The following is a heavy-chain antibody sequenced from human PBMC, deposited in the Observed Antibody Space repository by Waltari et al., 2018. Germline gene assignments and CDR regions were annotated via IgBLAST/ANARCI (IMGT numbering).Heavy chain of an antibody. J-gene: IGHJ4*02. Sequence: EVQLLESGGGLVQPGGSLRLSCAASGFTFSSYAMSWVRPAPGKGLEWVSAFSGSGGSTYYADSVKGRFTISRDNSKNTLYLQMNSLRAEDTAVYYCAKPPPSSWYFYYWGQGTLVTVSS. D-gene: IGHD6-13*01. CDR3: AKPPPSSWYFYY. CDR1: GFTFSSYA. CDR2: FSGSGGST. V-gene: IGHV3-23*01.